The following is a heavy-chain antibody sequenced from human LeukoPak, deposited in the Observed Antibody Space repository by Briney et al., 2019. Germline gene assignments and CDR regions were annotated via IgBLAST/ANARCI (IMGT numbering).Heavy chain of an antibody. CDR3: ARSGSSRESIYYYYMDV. CDR1: GGSISSGSYY. D-gene: IGHD3-10*01. Sequence: SETLSLTCTVSGGSISSGSYYWSWIRQPAGKGLEWIGRIYTSGSTNYNPSLKSRVTISVDTSKNQFSLKLSSVTAADTAVYYCARSGSSRESIYYYYMDVWGKGTTVTVSS. J-gene: IGHJ6*03. CDR2: IYTSGST. V-gene: IGHV4-61*02.